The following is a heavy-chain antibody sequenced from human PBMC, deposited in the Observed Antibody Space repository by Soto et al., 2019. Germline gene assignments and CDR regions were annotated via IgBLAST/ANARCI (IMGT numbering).Heavy chain of an antibody. J-gene: IGHJ6*02. CDR3: AREENCISLYVGDLTGGTYLYYYGMDV. CDR1: GYTFTSYY. D-gene: IGHD6-13*01. Sequence: GASVKVSCKASGYTFTSYYMHWVRQAPGQGLEWMEIINPSGGSTSYAQKYQGRVTMTRDTSTSTVYMELSSLRYEDTAVYYCAREENCISLYVGDLTGGTYLYYYGMDVWGQGTTVTVSS. V-gene: IGHV1-46*01. CDR2: INPSGGST.